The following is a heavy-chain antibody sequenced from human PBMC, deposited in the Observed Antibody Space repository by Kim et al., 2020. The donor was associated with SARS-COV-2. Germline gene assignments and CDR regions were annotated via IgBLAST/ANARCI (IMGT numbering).Heavy chain of an antibody. CDR3: ASGESNFDS. V-gene: IGHV4-59*02. CDR2: IYYNVNT. Sequence: ETLSLTCNVSGDAVGSYYWNWIRQPPGKGLEWIGYIYYNVNTNYNPSLRSRVTISVDTSKNQFSLRLTSVTAADTAIYYCASGESNFDSWGQGNLVTV. D-gene: IGHD3-10*01. CDR1: GDAVGSYY. J-gene: IGHJ4*02.